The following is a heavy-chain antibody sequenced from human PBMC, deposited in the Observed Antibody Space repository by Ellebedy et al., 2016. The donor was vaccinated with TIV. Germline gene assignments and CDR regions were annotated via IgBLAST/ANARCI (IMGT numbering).Heavy chain of an antibody. J-gene: IGHJ4*02. D-gene: IGHD2-21*02. CDR3: VKDRGDIIRDFDY. Sequence: PGGSLRLSCSASEFTFSHYAMHWVRQAPGKGLEYVSAINNNGGNTYYADSVKGRFTISRDSSKNTLYLQMSSLRPEDTAMYYCVKDRGDIIRDFDYWGQGTLVTVSS. CDR1: EFTFSHYA. V-gene: IGHV3-64D*06. CDR2: INNNGGNT.